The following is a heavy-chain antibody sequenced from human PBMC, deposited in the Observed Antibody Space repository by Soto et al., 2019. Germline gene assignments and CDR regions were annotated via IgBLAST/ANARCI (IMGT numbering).Heavy chain of an antibody. CDR1: GYTFTSYA. CDR3: ARGPGGPDGPGDY. V-gene: IGHV1-3*01. CDR2: INAGNGNT. Sequence: ASVKVSCKASGYTFTSYAMHWVRQAPGQRLEWMGWINAGNGNTKYSQNFQGRVTITRDTSASTAYMDLSSLRSEDTAVYYCARGPGGPDGPGDYWGQGALVTVSS. D-gene: IGHD2-15*01. J-gene: IGHJ4*02.